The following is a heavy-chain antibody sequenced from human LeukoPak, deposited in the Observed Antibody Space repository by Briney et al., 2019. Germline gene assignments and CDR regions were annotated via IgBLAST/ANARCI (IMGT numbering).Heavy chain of an antibody. V-gene: IGHV3-53*01. CDR2: IYSDGST. CDR1: GFTVSSNY. J-gene: IGHJ4*02. CDR3: ASYGGDSDFDY. Sequence: GGSLRLPCVASGFTVSSNYMSWVRQAPGKGLEWVSVIYSDGSTHYADSVKGRFTISRDNSKNTLYLQMNSLRAEDTAVYYCASYGGDSDFDYWGQGTLVTVSS. D-gene: IGHD4-23*01.